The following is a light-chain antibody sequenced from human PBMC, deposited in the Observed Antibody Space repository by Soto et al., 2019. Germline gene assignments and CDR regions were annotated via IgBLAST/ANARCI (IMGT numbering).Light chain of an antibody. J-gene: IGKJ4*01. Sequence: EIVLTQSPGTLSLSPGERATLSCRASQSVSSSYLAWYQQKPGQAPRLLVYGASSRATGIPDRFSGSGSGTDFTRTISRLEPEDFAGYYYQQYGSSPLTFGGGTKVEIK. CDR3: QQYGSSPLT. CDR1: QSVSSSY. V-gene: IGKV3-20*01. CDR2: GAS.